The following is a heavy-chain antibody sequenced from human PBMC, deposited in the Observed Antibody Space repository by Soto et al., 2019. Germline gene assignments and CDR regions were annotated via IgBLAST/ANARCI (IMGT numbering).Heavy chain of an antibody. CDR3: ARLLYDYIWGSYRSLSFDY. J-gene: IGHJ4*02. D-gene: IGHD3-16*02. CDR1: GFTFSSYW. Sequence: GGSLRLSCAASGFTFSSYWMSWVRQAPGKGLEWVANIKQDGSEKYYVDSVKGRFTISRDNAKNSLYLQMNSLRAEDTAVYYCARLLYDYIWGSYRSLSFDYWGQGTLVTVSS. V-gene: IGHV3-7*01. CDR2: IKQDGSEK.